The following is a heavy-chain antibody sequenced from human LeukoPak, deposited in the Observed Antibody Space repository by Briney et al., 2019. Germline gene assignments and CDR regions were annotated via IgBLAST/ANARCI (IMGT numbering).Heavy chain of an antibody. CDR3: AKGVSGIYDCSSTSCYFDY. CDR1: GFTFSSYA. D-gene: IGHD2-2*01. CDR2: ISGSGGST. Sequence: PGGSLRLSCAASGFTFSSYAMSWVRQAPGKGLEWVSAISGSGGSTYYAGSVKGRFTISRDNSKNTLYLQMNSLRAEDTAVYYCAKGVSGIYDCSSTSCYFDYWGQGTLVTVSS. J-gene: IGHJ4*02. V-gene: IGHV3-23*01.